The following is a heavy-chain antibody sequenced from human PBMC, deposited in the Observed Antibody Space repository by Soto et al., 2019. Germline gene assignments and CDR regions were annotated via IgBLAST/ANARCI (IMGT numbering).Heavy chain of an antibody. Sequence: VSKRVSCAASGFTGSSKYMRWIRQAPGKGLEWVSLIQSGGPTYYADSVKGRFTISRDTSENTLHLQMDSLRAEDTAVYYCARYDVLCDGGRCYGVPLDVWGKATTVTVPS. V-gene: IGHV3-66*01. CDR2: IQSGGPT. J-gene: IGHJ6*04. CDR3: ARYDVLCDGGRCYGVPLDV. D-gene: IGHD2-15*01. CDR1: GFTGSSKY.